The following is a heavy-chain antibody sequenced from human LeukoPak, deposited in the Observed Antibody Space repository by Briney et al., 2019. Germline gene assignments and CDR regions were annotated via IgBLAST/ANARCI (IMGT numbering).Heavy chain of an antibody. V-gene: IGHV3-48*01. J-gene: IGHJ4*02. CDR2: ISSSSSTI. Sequence: GGSLRLSCAASGFTFSSYSMNWVRQAPGKGLEWVSYISSSSSTIYYADSVKGRFTISRDNSKNTLYLQMNSLRAEDTAVYYCARGYGDYDILTGYDYWGQGTLVTVSS. CDR3: ARGYGDYDILTGYDY. D-gene: IGHD3-9*01. CDR1: GFTFSSYS.